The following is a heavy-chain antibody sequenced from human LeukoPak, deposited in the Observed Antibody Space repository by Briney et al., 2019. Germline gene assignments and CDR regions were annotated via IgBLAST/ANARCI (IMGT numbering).Heavy chain of an antibody. CDR1: GYTFIGYY. CDR3: ARDPSGYSSDWYYFDY. V-gene: IGHV1-2*04. CDR2: INPNSGDT. Sequence: APVKVSCKASGYTFIGYYMHWVRQAPGRGLEWMGWINPNSGDTNYAQKFQGWVTMTRDTSISTAYMELSRLRSDDTAVYYCARDPSGYSSDWYYFDYWGQGTLVTVSS. J-gene: IGHJ4*02. D-gene: IGHD6-13*01.